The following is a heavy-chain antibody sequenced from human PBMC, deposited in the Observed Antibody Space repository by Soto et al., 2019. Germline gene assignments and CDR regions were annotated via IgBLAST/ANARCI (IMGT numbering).Heavy chain of an antibody. CDR1: GFTFSSYG. Sequence: QVQLVESGGGVVQPGTSLRLSCAASGFTFSSYGMHWVRQAPGKGLEWVTLISYDGSNKYYADSVKGRFTISRDNSKNTVYLQMNSLRLEDTALYYCAKVGYGGNSEYIHLWGQGTLVTVSS. J-gene: IGHJ1*01. CDR2: ISYDGSNK. D-gene: IGHD2-21*02. CDR3: AKVGYGGNSEYIHL. V-gene: IGHV3-30*18.